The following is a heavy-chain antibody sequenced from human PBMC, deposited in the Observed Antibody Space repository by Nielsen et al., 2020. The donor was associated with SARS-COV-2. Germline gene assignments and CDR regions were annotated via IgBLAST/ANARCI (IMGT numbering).Heavy chain of an antibody. V-gene: IGHV1-18*01. D-gene: IGHD3-9*01. J-gene: IGHJ3*01. CDR1: GYSFTKNG. Sequence: ASVKVSCKASGYSFTKNGISWVRQAPGQGLEWMGWISGYNGDTNYEQRFQGRVTMTADTSTSTAYMGLRSLKSDDTAVYYCARDALRYFDWFFVDSFDLWGQGTMVTVSS. CDR3: ARDALRYFDWFFVDSFDL. CDR2: ISGYNGDT.